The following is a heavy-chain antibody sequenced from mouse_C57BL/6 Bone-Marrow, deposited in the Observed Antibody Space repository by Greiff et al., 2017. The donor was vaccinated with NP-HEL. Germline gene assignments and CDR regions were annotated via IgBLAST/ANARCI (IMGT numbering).Heavy chain of an antibody. V-gene: IGHV5-6*01. CDR3: ARHTTTADY. CDR2: ISSGGSYT. CDR1: GFTFSSYG. D-gene: IGHD1-2*01. J-gene: IGHJ2*01. Sequence: EVMLVESGGDLVKPGGSLKLSCAASGFTFSSYGMSWVRQTPDKRLEWVATISSGGSYTYYPDSVKGRFTISRDNAKNTLYLQMSSLKSEDTAMYYCARHTTTADYWGQGTTLTVSS.